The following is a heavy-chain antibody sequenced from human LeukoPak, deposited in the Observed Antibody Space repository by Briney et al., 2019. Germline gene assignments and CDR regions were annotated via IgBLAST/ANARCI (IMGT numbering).Heavy chain of an antibody. D-gene: IGHD3-9*01. V-gene: IGHV4-59*08. Sequence: SETLSLTCTISGGSTTGYFWSWIRQPPGKGLEWIGYVFYSGGTLYNPSLESRVTISVDTSKTHFSLELTSVTAADTAVYYCAGPHDILTGYYGFDYWGQGTLVTVSS. CDR2: VFYSGGT. J-gene: IGHJ4*02. CDR1: GGSTTGYF. CDR3: AGPHDILTGYYGFDY.